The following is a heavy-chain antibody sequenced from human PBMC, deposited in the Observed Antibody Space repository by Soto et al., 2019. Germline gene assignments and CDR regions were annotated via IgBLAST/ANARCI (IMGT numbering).Heavy chain of an antibody. Sequence: GGSLRLSCAASGFTFSSYAMSWVRQAPGKGLEWVSAISGSGGSTYYADSVKGRFTISRDNSKNTLYLQMNSLRAEDTAVYYCAKDFLAYDFWSGYYTSAFDIWGQGTMVTVSS. J-gene: IGHJ3*02. V-gene: IGHV3-23*01. D-gene: IGHD3-3*01. CDR3: AKDFLAYDFWSGYYTSAFDI. CDR2: ISGSGGST. CDR1: GFTFSSYA.